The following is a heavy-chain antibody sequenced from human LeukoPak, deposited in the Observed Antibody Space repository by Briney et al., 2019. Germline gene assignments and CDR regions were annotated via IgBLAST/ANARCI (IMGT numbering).Heavy chain of an antibody. J-gene: IGHJ4*02. CDR2: NSGSGGST. CDR1: GFTFNTYA. V-gene: IGHV3-23*01. Sequence: GGSLRLSCAASGFTFNTYAMSWVRQAPGKGLEWVSSNSGSGGSTYYADSVEGRFTISRDNSKNTLYLQMNSLRAEDTAVYYCAREVRPNDYWGRGTLVTVFS. CDR3: AREVRPNDY. D-gene: IGHD1-1*01.